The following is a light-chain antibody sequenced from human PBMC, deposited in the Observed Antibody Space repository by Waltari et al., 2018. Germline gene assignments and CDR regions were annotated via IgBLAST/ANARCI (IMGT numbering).Light chain of an antibody. CDR1: QRVLYSSNNKNY. Sequence: DIVITQSPDSLAVSLGEWATINCKSSQRVLYSSNNKNYLAWYQQKPGQPPRLLIYWASTRESGVPDRFSGSGSETDFTLTISSLQAEDVAVYYCQQYFGTPWTFGQGTKVEIK. V-gene: IGKV4-1*01. CDR3: QQYFGTPWT. CDR2: WAS. J-gene: IGKJ1*01.